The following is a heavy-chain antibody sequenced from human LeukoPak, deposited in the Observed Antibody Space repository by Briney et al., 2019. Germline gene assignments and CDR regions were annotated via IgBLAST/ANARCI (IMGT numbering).Heavy chain of an antibody. CDR1: GYKFTTYW. Sequence: GESLKISCQGSGYKFTTYWIGWVRQMPGKGLEWMGIIYPGDSDTKYNPSFQGQVTISVDESINTAYLDWNSLKASDTALYYCARRGSYYLPFDSWGQGTLVTVSS. J-gene: IGHJ4*02. V-gene: IGHV5-51*01. CDR3: ARRGSYYLPFDS. D-gene: IGHD1-26*01. CDR2: IYPGDSDT.